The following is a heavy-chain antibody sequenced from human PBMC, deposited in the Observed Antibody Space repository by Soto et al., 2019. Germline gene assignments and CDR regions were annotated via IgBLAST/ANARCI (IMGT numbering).Heavy chain of an antibody. CDR2: IYYSGST. Sequence: SETLSLTCTVSGGSVSSGSYYWSWIRQPPGKGLEWIGYIYYSGSTNYNPSLKSRVTISVDTSKNQFSLKLSSVTAADTAVYYCARVKGSVDYWGQGTLVTVSS. D-gene: IGHD2-15*01. J-gene: IGHJ4*02. CDR1: GGSVSSGSYY. V-gene: IGHV4-61*01. CDR3: ARVKGSVDY.